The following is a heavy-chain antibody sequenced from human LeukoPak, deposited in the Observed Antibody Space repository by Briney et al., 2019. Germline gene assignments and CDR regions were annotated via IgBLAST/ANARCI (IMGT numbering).Heavy chain of an antibody. J-gene: IGHJ4*02. V-gene: IGHV4-4*02. Sequence: IPSETLSLTCAVSGGSISSSNWWSWVRQPPGKGLEWIGKIYHSGSTNYNPSLKSRVTISVDKSKNQFSLKLSSVTAADTAVYYCASITRPIGYSYGYDYWGQGTLVTVSS. CDR2: IYHSGST. CDR1: GGSISSSNW. D-gene: IGHD5-18*01. CDR3: ASITRPIGYSYGYDY.